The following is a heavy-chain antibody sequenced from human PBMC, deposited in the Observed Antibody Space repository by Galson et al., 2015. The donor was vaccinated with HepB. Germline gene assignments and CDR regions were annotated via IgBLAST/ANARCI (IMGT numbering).Heavy chain of an antibody. CDR3: AKDDSSDYDSSGYGAFDI. Sequence: SLRLSCAASGFTFSSYGMLWVRQAPGKGLEWVAVISYDGSNKYYADSVKGRFTISRDNSKNTLYLQMNSLRAEDTAVYYCAKDDSSDYDSSGYGAFDIWGQGTMVTVSS. V-gene: IGHV3-30*18. D-gene: IGHD3-22*01. CDR2: ISYDGSNK. CDR1: GFTFSSYG. J-gene: IGHJ3*02.